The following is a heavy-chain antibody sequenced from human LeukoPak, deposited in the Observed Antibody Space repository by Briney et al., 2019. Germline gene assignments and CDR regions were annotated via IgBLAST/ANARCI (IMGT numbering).Heavy chain of an antibody. J-gene: IGHJ3*02. D-gene: IGHD6-19*01. CDR2: ISAYNGNT. V-gene: IGHV1-18*01. CDR1: GYTFTSYG. CDR3: ARDHPEQWLVQGDAFDI. Sequence: ASVKVSCKASGYTFTSYGISWVRQAPGQELEWMGWISAYNGNTNYAQKLQGRVTMTTDTSTSTAYMELRSLRSDDTAVYYCARDHPEQWLVQGDAFDIWGQGTMVTVSS.